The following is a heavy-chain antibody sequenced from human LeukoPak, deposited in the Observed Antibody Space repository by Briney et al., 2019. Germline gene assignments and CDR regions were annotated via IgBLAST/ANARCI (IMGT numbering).Heavy chain of an antibody. V-gene: IGHV4-4*07. D-gene: IGHD3-3*01. J-gene: IGHJ6*02. CDR3: AREGVITIFGVVIGLYYYGMDV. CDR1: GGSISSYY. Sequence: SETLSLTCTVSGGSISSYYWSWIRQPAGKGLEWIGRIYTSGSTNYNPSLESRVTMSVDTSKNQFSLKLSSVTAADTAVYYCAREGVITIFGVVIGLYYYGMDVWGQGTTVTVSS. CDR2: IYTSGST.